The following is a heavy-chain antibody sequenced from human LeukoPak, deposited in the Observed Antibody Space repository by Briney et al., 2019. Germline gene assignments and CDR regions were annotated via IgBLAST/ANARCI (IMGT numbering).Heavy chain of an antibody. CDR2: IKSKTDGGTT. CDR1: GFTFSNAW. J-gene: IGHJ4*02. Sequence: GGSLRLSCAASGFTFSNAWMTWVRQAPGKGLEWVGRIKSKTDGGTTDYAAPVKGRFTISRDDSKNTLYLQTNSLKTEDTAVYYCTTDSETYYSDTSGYYYGSFDYWGQGTLVTVSS. CDR3: TTDSETYYSDTSGYYYGSFDY. V-gene: IGHV3-15*01. D-gene: IGHD3-22*01.